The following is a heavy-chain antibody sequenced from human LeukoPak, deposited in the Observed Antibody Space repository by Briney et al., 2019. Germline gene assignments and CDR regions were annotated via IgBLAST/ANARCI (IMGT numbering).Heavy chain of an antibody. Sequence: ASVKVSCKASGYTFTNYDIMWVRQATGQGPEWMGWMNSNSGNTGYAQKFQGRVTMTRDTSINTAYMELHSLTSEDTAIYYCARGRGGTVVRGYLDYWGQGTLVTVSS. D-gene: IGHD3-10*01. CDR3: ARGRGGTVVRGYLDY. V-gene: IGHV1-8*01. J-gene: IGHJ4*02. CDR2: MNSNSGNT. CDR1: GYTFTNYD.